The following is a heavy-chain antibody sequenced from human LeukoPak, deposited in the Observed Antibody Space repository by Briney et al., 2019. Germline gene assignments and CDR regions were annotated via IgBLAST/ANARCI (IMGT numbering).Heavy chain of an antibody. V-gene: IGHV5-51*01. CDR1: GYTFTSYG. J-gene: IGHJ4*02. CDR2: IYPGDSDT. Sequence: GASVKVSCKTSGYTFTSYGITWVRQAPGQGLEWMGIIYPGDSDTRYSPSFQGQVTISADKSISTAYLQWSSLKASDTAMYYCARRYYYDSSGYYYVFLPDYWGQGTLVTVSS. D-gene: IGHD3-22*01. CDR3: ARRYYYDSSGYYYVFLPDY.